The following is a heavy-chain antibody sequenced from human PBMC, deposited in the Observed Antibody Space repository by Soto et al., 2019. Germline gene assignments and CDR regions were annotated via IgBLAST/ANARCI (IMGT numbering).Heavy chain of an antibody. D-gene: IGHD3-10*01. CDR2: INPSGGST. CDR3: ARPRTTMVRGVIDKADSDI. Sequence: ASVEVSCKASGYTFASYYMHWVRQAPGQGLEWMGIINPSGGSTSYAQKFQGRVTMTRDTSTSTVYMELSSLRSEDTAVYYCARPRTTMVRGVIDKADSDIWGQGTMVTVSS. V-gene: IGHV1-46*03. CDR1: GYTFASYY. J-gene: IGHJ3*02.